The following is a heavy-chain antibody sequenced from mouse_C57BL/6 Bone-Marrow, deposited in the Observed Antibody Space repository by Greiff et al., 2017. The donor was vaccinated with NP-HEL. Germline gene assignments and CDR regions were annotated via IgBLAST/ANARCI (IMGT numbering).Heavy chain of an antibody. Sequence: EVKLVESGPGLVKPSQSLSLTCSVTGYSITSGYYWNWIRQFPGNKLEWMGYISYDGSNNYNPSLKNRISITRDTSKNQFFLKLNSVTTEDTATYYCARDTTVVAPAYFDYWGQGTTLTVSS. J-gene: IGHJ2*01. CDR1: GYSITSGYY. V-gene: IGHV3-6*01. CDR3: ARDTTVVAPAYFDY. CDR2: ISYDGSN. D-gene: IGHD1-1*01.